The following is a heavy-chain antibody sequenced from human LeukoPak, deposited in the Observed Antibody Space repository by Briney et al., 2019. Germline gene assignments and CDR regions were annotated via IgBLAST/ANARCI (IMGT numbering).Heavy chain of an antibody. V-gene: IGHV1-2*02. CDR1: GYTFTGYY. J-gene: IGHJ5*02. CDR2: INPNSGGT. D-gene: IGHD4-11*01. CDR3: AREHDYSNYGNWFDP. Sequence: ASVKVSCKASGYTFTGYYMHWVRQAPGQGLEWMGWINPNSGGTNYAQKFQGRVTMTRDTSISTAYMELSRLRSDDTAVYYCAREHDYSNYGNWFDPWGQGTLVTVSS.